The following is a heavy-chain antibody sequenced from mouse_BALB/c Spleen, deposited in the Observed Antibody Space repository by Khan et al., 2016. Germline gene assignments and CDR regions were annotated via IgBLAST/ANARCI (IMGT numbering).Heavy chain of an antibody. CDR3: ARDSADYGYYDV. J-gene: IGHJ1*01. CDR2: INTYTGEP. Sequence: QIQLVQSGPELKKPGETVKISCKASGYTFANYGVFWVKQAPGKGLKWMVWINTYTGEPIYAHYFKGRVAFSLDTSASIVYLEINNLKNEDTATYCCARDSADYGYYDVWGAETTVTVSS. V-gene: IGHV9-3-1*01. D-gene: IGHD6-1*01. CDR1: GYTFANYG.